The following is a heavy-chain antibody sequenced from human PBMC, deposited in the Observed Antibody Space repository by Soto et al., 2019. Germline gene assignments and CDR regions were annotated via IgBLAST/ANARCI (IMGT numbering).Heavy chain of an antibody. CDR3: ASGDIVVVVAAPHFDY. Sequence: QVQLVQSGAEVKKPGSSVKVSCKASGGTFSSYAISWVRQAPGQGLEWMGGIIPIFGTANYAQKFPGRVTITADESTSTAHMELSGLRSEDTVVYYCASGDIVVVVAAPHFDYWGQGTLVTVSS. D-gene: IGHD2-15*01. J-gene: IGHJ4*02. CDR2: IIPIFGTA. CDR1: GGTFSSYA. V-gene: IGHV1-69*12.